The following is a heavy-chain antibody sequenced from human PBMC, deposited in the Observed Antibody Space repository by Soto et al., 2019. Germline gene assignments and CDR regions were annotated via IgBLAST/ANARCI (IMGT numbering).Heavy chain of an antibody. D-gene: IGHD2-21*02. V-gene: IGHV4-34*01. J-gene: IGHJ2*01. CDR2: INQSGST. Sequence: QVQLQQWGAGLLKPSETLSLTCAVYGGSFSGYYWSWIRQPPVKGLEWIGEINQSGSTNYNPSLKSRVTISVDTSKNQFSLKLSSVTVADTAVYYCAVRQVVTRRYFDLWGRGTLVTVSS. CDR1: GGSFSGYY. CDR3: AVRQVVTRRYFDL.